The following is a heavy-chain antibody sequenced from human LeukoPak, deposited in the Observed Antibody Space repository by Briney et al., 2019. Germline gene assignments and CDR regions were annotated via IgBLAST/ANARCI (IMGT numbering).Heavy chain of an antibody. D-gene: IGHD5-12*01. J-gene: IGHJ4*02. Sequence: GSLRLSCAASGFILSNAWERWVRQAPGKGLEWVGRTKSKTDGGTADYAAPVKGRFAITRDDSKNTLYLKMNSLKTEDTAVYYCTTTQDSGSDRSDYWGQGTLVTVSS. CDR3: TTTQDSGSDRSDY. V-gene: IGHV3-15*01. CDR2: TKSKTDGGTA. CDR1: GFILSNAW.